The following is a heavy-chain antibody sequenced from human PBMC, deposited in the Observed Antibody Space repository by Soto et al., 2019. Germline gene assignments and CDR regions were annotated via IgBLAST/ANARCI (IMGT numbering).Heavy chain of an antibody. D-gene: IGHD5-18*01. V-gene: IGHV1-18*01. CDR1: GYTFTSYG. J-gene: IGHJ4*02. Sequence: GASVKVSWKASGYTFTSYGISWVRQAPGQGLEWMGCINAYNGNTNYAQKLQGRVTMTTGTSTSTVYMELSSLRSEDTAVYYCAREAQLEAMGVLADYWGQGTLVTVSS. CDR2: INAYNGNT. CDR3: AREAQLEAMGVLADY.